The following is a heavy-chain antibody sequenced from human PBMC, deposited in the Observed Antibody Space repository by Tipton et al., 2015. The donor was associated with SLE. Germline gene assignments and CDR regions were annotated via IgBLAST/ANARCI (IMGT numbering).Heavy chain of an antibody. J-gene: IGHJ6*03. CDR1: GGSISSGTYF. CDR2: SYISGGA. Sequence: TLSLTCTVSGGSISSGTYFWTWIRQPAGKALEWIGRSYISGGANYNPSLKSRVSISFDTSKNQFYLKMRSVTAADTGVYYCAREDYSNYRGYNYYMDVWGKGTAVTVSS. CDR3: AREDYSNYRGYNYYMDV. D-gene: IGHD4-11*01. V-gene: IGHV4-61*02.